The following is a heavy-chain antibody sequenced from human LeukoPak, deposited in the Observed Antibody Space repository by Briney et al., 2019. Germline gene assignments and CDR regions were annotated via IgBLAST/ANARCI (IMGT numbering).Heavy chain of an antibody. J-gene: IGHJ4*01. CDR1: GYTFTSYA. D-gene: IGHD3-22*01. CDR2: INTNTGNP. Sequence: ASVKVSCKASGYTFTSYAMNWVRQAPGQGLEWMGWINTNTGNPTYAQGFTGRFVFSLDTSVSTAYLQISSLKAEDTAVYYCARDMDYYDSSGYLSYFDYWGRGTLVTVSS. V-gene: IGHV7-4-1*02. CDR3: ARDMDYYDSSGYLSYFDY.